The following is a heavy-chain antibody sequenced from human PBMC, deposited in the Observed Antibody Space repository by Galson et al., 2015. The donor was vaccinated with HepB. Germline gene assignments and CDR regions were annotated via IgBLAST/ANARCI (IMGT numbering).Heavy chain of an antibody. J-gene: IGHJ4*02. D-gene: IGHD6-6*01. V-gene: IGHV3-74*01. CDR1: GFTFSSYW. Sequence: SLRLSCAASGFTFSSYWMHWVRQVPGKGLVWISHINTDGSSTTYADSVKGRFTISRDNAKDTLYLQMNSLRAEDTAVYYCASLKPEYSTSHWGQGTLVTVSS. CDR2: INTDGSST. CDR3: ASLKPEYSTSH.